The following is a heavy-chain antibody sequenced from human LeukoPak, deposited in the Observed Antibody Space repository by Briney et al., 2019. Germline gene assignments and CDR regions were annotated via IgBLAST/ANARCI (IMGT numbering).Heavy chain of an antibody. V-gene: IGHV4-59*08. CDR3: ARHRDYYDRSGYLDY. D-gene: IGHD3-22*01. CDR2: IYYSGST. CDR1: GGSISSYY. J-gene: IGHJ4*02. Sequence: SETLSLTCTVSGGSISSYYWSWIRQPPGKGLEWIGYIYYSGSTNYNPSLKSRVTISVDTSKNQFSLKLSSVTAADTAVYYCARHRDYYDRSGYLDYWGQGTLVTVSS.